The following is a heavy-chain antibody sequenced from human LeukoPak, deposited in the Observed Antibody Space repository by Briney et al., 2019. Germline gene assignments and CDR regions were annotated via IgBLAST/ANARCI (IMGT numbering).Heavy chain of an antibody. V-gene: IGHV4-31*03. CDR2: IYYTGST. CDR3: ARPLNTVHDTFDV. J-gene: IGHJ3*01. CDR1: GGSVSSGGYY. D-gene: IGHD4-11*01. Sequence: SQTLSLTCTVSGGSVSSGGYYWVWIRQRPGKGLEWIGYIYYTGSTSYNPSLKSRLTIAVDTSRNQFSLKLSSVTAADTAVYYCARPLNTVHDTFDVWGQGTMVTVSS.